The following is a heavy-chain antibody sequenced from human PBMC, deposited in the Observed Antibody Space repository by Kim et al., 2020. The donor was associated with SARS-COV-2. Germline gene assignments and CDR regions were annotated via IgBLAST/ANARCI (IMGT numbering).Heavy chain of an antibody. D-gene: IGHD3-9*01. CDR2: IWYDGSNK. V-gene: IGHV3-33*01. CDR3: AREVLNNFDWFHYGMDV. J-gene: IGHJ6*02. Sequence: GGSLRLSCAASGFTFSSYGMHWVRQAPGKGLEWVAVIWYDGSNKYYADSVKGRFTISRDNSKNTLYLQMNSLRAEDTAVYYCAREVLNNFDWFHYGMDVWGQGTTVPSP. CDR1: GFTFSSYG.